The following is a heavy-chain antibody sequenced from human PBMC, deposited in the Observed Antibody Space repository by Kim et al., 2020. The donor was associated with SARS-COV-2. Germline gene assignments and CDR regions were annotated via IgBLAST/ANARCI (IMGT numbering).Heavy chain of an antibody. V-gene: IGHV3-23*01. CDR2: ISGSGGST. J-gene: IGHJ2*01. CDR3: AKGAVVVRSDYWYFDL. CDR1: GFTFSSYA. Sequence: GGSLRLSCAASGFTFSSYAMSWVRQAPGKGLEWVSAISGSGGSTYYADSVKGRFTISRDNSKNTLYLQMNSLRAEDTAVYYCAKGAVVVRSDYWYFDLWGRGTLVTVSS. D-gene: IGHD2-21*01.